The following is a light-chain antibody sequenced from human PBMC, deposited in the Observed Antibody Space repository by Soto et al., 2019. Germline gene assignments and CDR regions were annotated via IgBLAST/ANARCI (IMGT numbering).Light chain of an antibody. V-gene: IGLV2-14*03. Sequence: QSVLTQPASVSGSPGQSITISCTGTGSDVGGYNYVSWYQQHPGKAPKLMIYDVTNRPSGVSDRFSGSKSGNTASLTISGLQAEDEAHYYCNSYTGSSTPVVFGGGTKLTVL. CDR2: DVT. CDR3: NSYTGSSTPVV. J-gene: IGLJ2*01. CDR1: GSDVGGYNY.